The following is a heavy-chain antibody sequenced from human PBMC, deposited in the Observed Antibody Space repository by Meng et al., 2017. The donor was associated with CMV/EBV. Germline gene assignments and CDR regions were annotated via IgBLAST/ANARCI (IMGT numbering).Heavy chain of an antibody. J-gene: IGHJ4*02. D-gene: IGHD6-13*01. CDR3: AREMPIGAAGCFDY. Sequence: PGRVRQSETLSLPRRLAGGPTSRWCGCWSRQAARKRLEGIGWIYTIGYTDYNPSLKSRVTMSVDTPNNQISLKLSTVTAADTAVYYLAREMPIGAAGCFDYWGQGTLVTVSS. CDR1: GGPTSRWC. CDR2: IYTIGYT. V-gene: IGHV4-4*07.